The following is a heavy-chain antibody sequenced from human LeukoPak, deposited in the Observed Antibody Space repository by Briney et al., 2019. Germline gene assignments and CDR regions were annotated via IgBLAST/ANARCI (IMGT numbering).Heavy chain of an antibody. D-gene: IGHD6-19*01. CDR3: ARDLGSGRYFVY. CDR2: INPNSGGT. Sequence: ASVKVSCKAPGYTFTGYYMHWVRQAPGQGVEWMGWINPNSGGTNYAQKFQGRVTMTRDTSISTAYMELSRLRSDDTAVYYCARDLGSGRYFVYWGQGTLVTVSS. V-gene: IGHV1-2*02. J-gene: IGHJ4*02. CDR1: GYTFTGYY.